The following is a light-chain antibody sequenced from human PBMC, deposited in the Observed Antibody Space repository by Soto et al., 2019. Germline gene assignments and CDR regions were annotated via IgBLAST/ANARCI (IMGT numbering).Light chain of an antibody. V-gene: IGKV3-20*01. Sequence: EIVLTQSPGTLSLSPGERATLSCRASQSFSINFLAWYQQKPGQAPRLLIYAASSRATGIPDRFSGSGSGTDFTLTISRLEPEDFEVYYCQQYGNSPFTFGAGTRVDIX. CDR2: AAS. J-gene: IGKJ3*01. CDR3: QQYGNSPFT. CDR1: QSFSINF.